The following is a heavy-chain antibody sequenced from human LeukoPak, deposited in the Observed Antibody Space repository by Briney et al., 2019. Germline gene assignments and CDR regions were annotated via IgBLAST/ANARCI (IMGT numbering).Heavy chain of an antibody. V-gene: IGHV4-4*07. CDR1: GGSLSGYY. J-gene: IGHJ5*02. CDR3: ARDLPPPMS. CDR2: IYTSGST. Sequence: SETLSLTCAVYGGSLSGYYWSWIRQPAGKVLGWIGRIYTSGSTKYKPSLKSRVTMSVDTSKNQLSLKLSSVTAADTAMYYCARDLPPPMSWGRGTLVTVSS.